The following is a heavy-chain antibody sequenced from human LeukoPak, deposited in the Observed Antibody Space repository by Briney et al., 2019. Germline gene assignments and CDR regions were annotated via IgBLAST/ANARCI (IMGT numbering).Heavy chain of an antibody. Sequence: KFQGRVTITRDTSASTAYMELSSLRSEDTAVYYCARDIIVGATRIDYWGQGTLVTVSS. CDR3: ARDIIVGATRIDY. V-gene: IGHV1-3*01. J-gene: IGHJ4*02. D-gene: IGHD1-26*01.